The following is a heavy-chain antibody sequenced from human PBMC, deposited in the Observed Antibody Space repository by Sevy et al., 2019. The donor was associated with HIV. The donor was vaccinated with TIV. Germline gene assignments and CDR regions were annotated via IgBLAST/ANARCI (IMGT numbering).Heavy chain of an antibody. Sequence: GGSLRLSCAASGFSFSQYSRNWVRQAPGKGLEWLSYISGTSGTIYYAASVKGRFTISRDKAKNSVYLQMNSLRDEDTAVYYCARVVLYYDANYCDYWGQGALVTVSS. D-gene: IGHD3-22*01. CDR2: ISGTSGTI. CDR1: GFSFSQYS. J-gene: IGHJ4*02. CDR3: ARVVLYYDANYCDY. V-gene: IGHV3-48*02.